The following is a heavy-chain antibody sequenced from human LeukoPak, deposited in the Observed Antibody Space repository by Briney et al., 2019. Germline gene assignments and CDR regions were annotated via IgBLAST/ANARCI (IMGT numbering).Heavy chain of an antibody. Sequence: SETLSLTCTVSGGSISSYYRSWIRQPPGKGLEWIGYIYYSGSTNYNPSLKSRVTISVDTSKNQFSLKLSSVTAADTAVYYCARWPYSSGWPIDYWGQGTLVTVSS. CDR3: ARWPYSSGWPIDY. CDR1: GGSISSYY. CDR2: IYYSGST. V-gene: IGHV4-59*08. J-gene: IGHJ4*02. D-gene: IGHD6-19*01.